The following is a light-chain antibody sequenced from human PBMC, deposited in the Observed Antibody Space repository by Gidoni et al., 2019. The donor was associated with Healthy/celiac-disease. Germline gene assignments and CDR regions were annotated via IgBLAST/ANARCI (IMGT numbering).Light chain of an antibody. CDR3: QQYDNLPVT. J-gene: IGKJ5*01. V-gene: IGKV1-33*01. CDR2: DAS. Sequence: DIQMTRSPSSLSASVGDRVTITCQASQDISNYLNWYQQKPGKAPKLLIYDASNLETGVPSRFSGSGSGTDFTFTISSLQPEDIATYYGQQYDNLPVTFGQGTRLEIK. CDR1: QDISNY.